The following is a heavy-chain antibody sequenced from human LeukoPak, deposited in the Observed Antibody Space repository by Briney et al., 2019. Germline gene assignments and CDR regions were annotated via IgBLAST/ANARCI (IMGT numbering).Heavy chain of an antibody. CDR1: GFTFGDYA. D-gene: IGHD6-6*01. J-gene: IGHJ4*02. Sequence: GGSLRLSGTASGFTFGDYAMSWVRKAPGKGLEWVGFIRSKAYGGTTEYAASVKGRFTISRDDSKSIAYLQMNSLKTEDTAVYYCTRDRHYWGQGTLVTVSS. CDR2: IRSKAYGGTT. V-gene: IGHV3-49*04. CDR3: TRDRHY.